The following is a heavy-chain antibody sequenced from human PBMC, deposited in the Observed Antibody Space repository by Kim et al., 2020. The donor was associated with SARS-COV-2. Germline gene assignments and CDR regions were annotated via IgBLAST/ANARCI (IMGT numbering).Heavy chain of an antibody. CDR3: VGSWLFHLRYYYGMDV. Sequence: ASVKVSCKASGYTFTSYAMNWVRQAPGQGLEWMGWINTNTGNPTYAQGFTGRFVFSLDTSVSTAYLQISSLKAEDTAVYYCVGSWLFHLRYYYGMDVWGQGTTVTVSS. V-gene: IGHV7-4-1*02. CDR1: GYTFTSYA. D-gene: IGHD3-22*01. CDR2: INTNTGNP. J-gene: IGHJ6*02.